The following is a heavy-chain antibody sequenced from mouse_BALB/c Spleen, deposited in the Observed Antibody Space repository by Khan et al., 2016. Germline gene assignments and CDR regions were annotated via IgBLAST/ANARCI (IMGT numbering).Heavy chain of an antibody. D-gene: IGHD1-1*01. CDR1: GYSLTSDYA. CDR3: ARDYYGSSFFDY. V-gene: IGHV3-2*02. CDR2: ISYSGST. Sequence: EVELVESGPGLVKPSQSLSLTCTVSGYSLTSDYAWNWIRQFPGNKLEWMGYISYSGSTSYNPSLKSRISITRDTSKNQFFLQLTSVTTEDTTTXYCARDYYGSSFFDYWGQGTLVTVSA. J-gene: IGHJ3*01.